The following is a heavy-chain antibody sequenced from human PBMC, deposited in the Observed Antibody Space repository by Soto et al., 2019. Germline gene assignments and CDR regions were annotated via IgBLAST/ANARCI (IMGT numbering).Heavy chain of an antibody. Sequence: GGSLRLSCATSGFTFSSYSMNWVRQAPGKDLEWISSISTSSSNIYYADSVKGRFIISRDNAENSLYLQMNSLRAEDTAVYYCARSHLYYDSSGYPDYWGQGTPVTGSS. CDR3: ARSHLYYDSSGYPDY. J-gene: IGHJ4*02. CDR1: GFTFSSYS. V-gene: IGHV3-21*04. D-gene: IGHD3-22*01. CDR2: ISTSSSNI.